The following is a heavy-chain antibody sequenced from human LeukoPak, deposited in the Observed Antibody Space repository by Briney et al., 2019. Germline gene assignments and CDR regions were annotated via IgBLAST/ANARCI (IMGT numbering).Heavy chain of an antibody. J-gene: IGHJ4*02. D-gene: IGHD2-2*01. Sequence: SETLSLTCAVYGGSFSGYYWSWIRQPPGKGLEWIGEINHSGSTNYNPSLKSRVTISVVTSKNQFSLKLSSVTAADTAVYYCARGKTQCSSTSCPYFDYWGQGTLVTVSS. CDR3: ARGKTQCSSTSCPYFDY. CDR1: GGSFSGYY. CDR2: INHSGST. V-gene: IGHV4-34*01.